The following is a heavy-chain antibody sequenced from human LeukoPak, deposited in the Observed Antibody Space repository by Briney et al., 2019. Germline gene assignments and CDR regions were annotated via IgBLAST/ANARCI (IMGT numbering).Heavy chain of an antibody. D-gene: IGHD3-3*01. CDR3: TSTIFGVANEGNYYYYYMDA. CDR1: GFTFSGSA. CDR2: IRSKANSYAT. V-gene: IGHV3-73*01. Sequence: GGSLKLSCAASGFTFSGSAMHWVRQASGKGLEWVGRIRSKANSYATAYAASVKGRFTISRDDSKNTAYLQMNSLKTEDTAVYYCTSTIFGVANEGNYYYYYMDAWGKGTTVTVSS. J-gene: IGHJ6*03.